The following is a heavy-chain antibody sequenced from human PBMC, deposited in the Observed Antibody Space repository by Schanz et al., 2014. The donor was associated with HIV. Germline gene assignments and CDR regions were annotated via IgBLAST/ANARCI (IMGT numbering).Heavy chain of an antibody. V-gene: IGHV1-46*01. D-gene: IGHD1-26*01. CDR2: INPYDGST. J-gene: IGHJ6*02. CDR1: GYTFTSQY. Sequence: QAQLVQSGAEVKKPGASVKVSCKASGYTFTSQYMHWVRQAPGQGLEWMGLINPYDGSTSNAQKFQGRVTMTRDTSTSTVYMQLSSLTSDDTAVYYCARGPKWEGLMDVWGQGTTVIVSS. CDR3: ARGPKWEGLMDV.